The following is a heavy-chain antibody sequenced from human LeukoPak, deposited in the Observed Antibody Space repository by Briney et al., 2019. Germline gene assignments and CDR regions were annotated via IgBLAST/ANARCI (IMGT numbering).Heavy chain of an antibody. Sequence: GGSLRLSCAASGFTFSSYSMNWVRQAPGKGLEWVSYISSSSSTIYYADSVKGRFTISRDNAKNSLYLQMNSLRAEDTAVYYCASLPGYQLNGWFDPWGQGTLVTVSS. CDR3: ASLPGYQLNGWFDP. CDR2: ISSSSSTI. V-gene: IGHV3-48*04. D-gene: IGHD2-2*01. J-gene: IGHJ5*02. CDR1: GFTFSSYS.